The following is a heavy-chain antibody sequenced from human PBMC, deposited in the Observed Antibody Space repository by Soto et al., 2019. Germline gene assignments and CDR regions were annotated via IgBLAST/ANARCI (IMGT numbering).Heavy chain of an antibody. CDR3: ARYDYGSGDDYNIDY. V-gene: IGHV4-4*02. D-gene: IGHD3-10*01. Sequence: QVQLQESGPGLVKPSGTLSLTCAVSGDSISSMNWWSWVRQSPGKGLEWIGEIHHGGSTNYNPSRMSRVTISVDKSQNQFSLRLTSVTAADTAVYYCARYDYGSGDDYNIDYWGQGTLVTVSS. CDR1: GDSISSMNW. CDR2: IHHGGST. J-gene: IGHJ4*02.